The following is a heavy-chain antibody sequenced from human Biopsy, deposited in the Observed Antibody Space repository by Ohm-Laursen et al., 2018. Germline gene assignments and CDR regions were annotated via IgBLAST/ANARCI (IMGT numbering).Heavy chain of an antibody. D-gene: IGHD2-2*02. CDR1: GGIFSRYA. CDR3: AREYPEGDV. J-gene: IGHJ6*02. CDR2: IIPLLGIT. V-gene: IGHV1-69*04. Sequence: SVKASCKASGGIFSRYAMSWVRQAPGQGLEWMGRIIPLLGITNYAQKFQGRVTISADKSTSTAYMELSSLRSEDAAVYYCAREYPEGDVWGQGTTVTVSS.